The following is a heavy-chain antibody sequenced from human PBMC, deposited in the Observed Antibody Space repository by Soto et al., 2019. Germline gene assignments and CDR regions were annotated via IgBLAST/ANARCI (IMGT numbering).Heavy chain of an antibody. V-gene: IGHV3-33*01. D-gene: IGHD6-13*01. Sequence: QVQLVESGGGVVQPGRSLRLSCAASGFSFSSYGMHWVRQAPGKGLEWVAVIWYDGSNKYYADSVKGRFTISRDNSKNPLYLQMYRLRAEDTAVYYGARDRKQLASDYWGQGTLVTVSS. CDR3: ARDRKQLASDY. J-gene: IGHJ4*02. CDR1: GFSFSSYG. CDR2: IWYDGSNK.